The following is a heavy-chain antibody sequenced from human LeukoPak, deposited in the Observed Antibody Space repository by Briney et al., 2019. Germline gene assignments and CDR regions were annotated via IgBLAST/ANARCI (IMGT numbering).Heavy chain of an antibody. V-gene: IGHV3-23*01. CDR3: AKDRRRQWLVPLTREYYYGMDV. Sequence: TGGSLRLSCAASGFTFSSYAMSWVRQAPGKGLEWVSAISGSGGSTYYADSVKGRFTISRDNSKNTLYLQMNSLRAEDAAVYYCAKDRRRQWLVPLTREYYYGMDVWGQGTTVTVSS. J-gene: IGHJ6*02. CDR2: ISGSGGST. D-gene: IGHD6-19*01. CDR1: GFTFSSYA.